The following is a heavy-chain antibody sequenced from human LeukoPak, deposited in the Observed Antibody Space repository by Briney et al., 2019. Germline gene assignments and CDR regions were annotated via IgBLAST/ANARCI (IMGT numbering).Heavy chain of an antibody. CDR2: IIDTGGST. CDR1: GFTFSSYA. V-gene: IGHV3-23*01. Sequence: GGSLRLSCAASGFTFSSYAMSWVRQAPGKGLEWVSAIIDTGGSTYYADSVKGRFTISRDNSKNTLYLQMNSLRAEDTAVYYCAKDPGGWGRYYFHFWGQGTLVTVPA. CDR3: AKDPGGWGRYYFHF. J-gene: IGHJ4*02. D-gene: IGHD3-16*01.